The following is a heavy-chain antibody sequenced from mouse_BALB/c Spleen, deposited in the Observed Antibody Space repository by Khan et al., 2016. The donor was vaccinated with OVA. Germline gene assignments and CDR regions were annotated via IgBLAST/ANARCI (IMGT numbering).Heavy chain of an antibody. V-gene: IGHV2-6-4*01. CDR2: IWGGGGT. J-gene: IGHJ4*01. CDR3: ARAYYRYDGYYAMDY. D-gene: IGHD2-14*01. CDR1: GFSLSRYN. Sequence: QVQLKESGPGLVAPSQSLSITCTVSGFSLSRYNIHWVRQPPGKGLEWPGMIWGGGGTDYNSTLKIRLSISKDNSKSQVFLKMNSLQTDDTAMYYCARAYYRYDGYYAMDYWGQGTSVTVSS.